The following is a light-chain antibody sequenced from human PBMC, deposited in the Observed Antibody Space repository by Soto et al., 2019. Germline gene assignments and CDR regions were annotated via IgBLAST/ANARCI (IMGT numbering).Light chain of an antibody. CDR3: QQRSNWPT. V-gene: IGKV3-11*01. Sequence: EIVLTQSPATLSLSSGGRAPLSRRASQSVSSYLAWYQQKPGQAPRLLIYGASSRATGIPDRFSGSGSGTDFTLTISSLEPEDFAVYYCQQRSNWPTFGQGTRLENK. J-gene: IGKJ5*01. CDR2: GAS. CDR1: QSVSSY.